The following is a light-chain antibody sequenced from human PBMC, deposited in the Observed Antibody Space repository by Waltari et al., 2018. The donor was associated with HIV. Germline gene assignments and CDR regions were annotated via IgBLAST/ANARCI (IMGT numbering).Light chain of an antibody. V-gene: IGLV2-8*01. J-gene: IGLJ3*02. CDR3: SSYAGSNNLV. Sequence: QSALTQPPSASGSPGQSVTTSCTGPSSDVGGYNYVSWYEQHPGNAPKLMIYEVSKRPSGVPDRFSGSKSGNTASLTVSGLQAEDEADYYCSSYAGSNNLVFGGGTKLTVL. CDR1: SSDVGGYNY. CDR2: EVS.